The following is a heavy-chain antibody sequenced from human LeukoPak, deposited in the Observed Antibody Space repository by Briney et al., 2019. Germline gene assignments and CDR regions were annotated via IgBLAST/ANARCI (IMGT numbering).Heavy chain of an antibody. CDR3: ARAVCSGDNCCSPFDY. V-gene: IGHV3-21*01. Sequence: GGSLRLSCAASGFTFSSYSMNWVRQAPGKGLEWVSFISSSSSYIFYADSVKGRFTVSRDSAKDSLFLQMNSLRAEDTAVYYCARAVCSGDNCCSPFDYWGQGTLVTVSS. J-gene: IGHJ4*02. D-gene: IGHD2-15*01. CDR2: ISSSSSYI. CDR1: GFTFSSYS.